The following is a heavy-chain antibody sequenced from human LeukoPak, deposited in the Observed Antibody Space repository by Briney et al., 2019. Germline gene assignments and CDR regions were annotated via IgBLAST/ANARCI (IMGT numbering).Heavy chain of an antibody. J-gene: IGHJ2*01. CDR3: ARDLDSSSSEWYFDL. CDR1: GYTFTGYY. D-gene: IGHD6-6*01. V-gene: IGHV1-18*04. CDR2: ISAYNGNT. Sequence: GASVKISCKASGYTFTGYYMHWVRQAPGQGLEWMGWISAYNGNTNYAQKLQGRVTMTTDTSTSTAYMELRSLRSDDTAVYYCARDLDSSSSEWYFDLWGRGTLVTVSS.